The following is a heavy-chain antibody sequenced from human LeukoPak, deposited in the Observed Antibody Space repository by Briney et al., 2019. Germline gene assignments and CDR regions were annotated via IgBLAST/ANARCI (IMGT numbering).Heavy chain of an antibody. V-gene: IGHV1-2*02. Sequence: ASLKVSCKASGYTFTDYYMHWVRQAPGQGLEWMGWIKPKSGGTNYAQKFQCGVTMSRDTSISTAYLALGSLRSDDTAVYYCARRGDWNHNDFWGEGTLVTVSS. D-gene: IGHD1-1*01. CDR3: ARRGDWNHNDF. J-gene: IGHJ4*02. CDR2: IKPKSGGT. CDR1: GYTFTDYY.